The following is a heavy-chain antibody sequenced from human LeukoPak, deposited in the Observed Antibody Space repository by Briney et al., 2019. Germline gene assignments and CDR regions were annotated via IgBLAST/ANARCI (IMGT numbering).Heavy chain of an antibody. CDR1: GFSLSNYW. J-gene: IGHJ4*02. CDR3: ARSWAHYDY. D-gene: IGHD6-13*01. CDR2: IKEDGSEK. V-gene: IGHV3-7*01. Sequence: PGGSLRLSCAASGFSLSNYWMSWVRQAPGKGLEWVADIKEDGSEKYYVDSMKGRFTISRDNAKNSLYLQLNNLRVDDTAVYYCARSWAHYDYWGQGTLDTVSS.